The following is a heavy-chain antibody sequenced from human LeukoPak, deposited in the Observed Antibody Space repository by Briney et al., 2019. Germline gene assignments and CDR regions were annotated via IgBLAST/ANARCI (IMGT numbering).Heavy chain of an antibody. CDR1: GYTFTGYY. CDR2: INPNSGGT. Sequence: ASVKVSCKASGYTFTGYYMHWVRQAPGQGREWMGWINPNSGGTNYAQKFQGRVTMTRDTSISTAYMELSRLRSDDTAVYYCARDKGLSGTTSYYFDYWGQGTLVTVSS. D-gene: IGHD1-26*01. V-gene: IGHV1-2*02. CDR3: ARDKGLSGTTSYYFDY. J-gene: IGHJ4*02.